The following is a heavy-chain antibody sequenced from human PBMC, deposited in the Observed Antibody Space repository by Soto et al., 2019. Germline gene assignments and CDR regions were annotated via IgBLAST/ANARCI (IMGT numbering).Heavy chain of an antibody. CDR1: GCTFSNYA. CDR3: AKDLEAAAGPFDY. D-gene: IGHD6-13*01. J-gene: IGHJ4*02. CDR2: ISGSGGST. V-gene: IGHV3-23*01. Sequence: GGSLRLSYAASGCTFSNYAMSWVRQAPGKGLEWVSAISGSGGSTYYADSVKGRFTISRDNSKNTLYLQMNSLRAEDTAVYYCAKDLEAAAGPFDYWGQGTLVTVSS.